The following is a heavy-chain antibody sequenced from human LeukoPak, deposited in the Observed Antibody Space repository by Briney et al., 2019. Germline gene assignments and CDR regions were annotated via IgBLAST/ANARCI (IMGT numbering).Heavy chain of an antibody. V-gene: IGHV4-59*01. Sequence: SETLSLTCTVSGDSITDYYWTWIRQTPGKGLEWIGFMSHSGSTNYNPSLESRVTISIHTSRTQFSLTLSSVTAADTAVYYCARECSTVNTKPFDIWGQGTMVTVSS. CDR2: MSHSGST. J-gene: IGHJ3*02. D-gene: IGHD4-17*01. CDR3: ARECSTVNTKPFDI. CDR1: GDSITDYY.